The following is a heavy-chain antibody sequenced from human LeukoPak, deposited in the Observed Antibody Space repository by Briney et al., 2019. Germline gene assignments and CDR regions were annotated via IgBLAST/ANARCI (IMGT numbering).Heavy chain of an antibody. CDR2: ISGSGDST. D-gene: IGHD5-12*01. Sequence: PGGSLRLSCAASGFTFSNYAMNWVRQAPGKGLEWVSEISGSGDSTYYADSVKGRFTISRDNSKNTLYLQMNSLRAEDTALYYCAKVLVTEWLRMSFDCWGQGTLVTVSS. V-gene: IGHV3-23*01. CDR3: AKVLVTEWLRMSFDC. J-gene: IGHJ4*02. CDR1: GFTFSNYA.